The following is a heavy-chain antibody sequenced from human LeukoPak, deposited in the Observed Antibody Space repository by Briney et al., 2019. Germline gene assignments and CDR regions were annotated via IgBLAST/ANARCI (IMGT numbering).Heavy chain of an antibody. J-gene: IGHJ4*02. D-gene: IGHD3-9*01. CDR1: GYTFTGYY. CDR3: ARVHSILTGHDN. CDR2: INPNGGGT. Sequence: GASVKVSCKASGYTFTGYYMHWVRQAPGQGLEWMGWINPNGGGTNYAQKFQGRVTMTRDTSITTAYMELSNLKSDDTAVYYCARVHSILTGHDNWGQGTLVIVSS. V-gene: IGHV1-2*02.